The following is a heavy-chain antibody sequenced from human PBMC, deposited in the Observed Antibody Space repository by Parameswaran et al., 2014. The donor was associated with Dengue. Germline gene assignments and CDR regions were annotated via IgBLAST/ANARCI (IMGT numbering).Heavy chain of an antibody. CDR2: INHSGST. V-gene: IGHV4-34*01. J-gene: IGHJ6*02. D-gene: IGHD3-10*01. CDR3: ARARGSGSLPDNLYYYYYYGMDV. Sequence: WIRQPPGKGLEWIGEINHSGSTNYNPSLKSRVTTSVDTSKNQFSLKLSSVTAADTAVYYCARARGSGSLPDNLYYYYYYGMDVWGQGTTVTVSS.